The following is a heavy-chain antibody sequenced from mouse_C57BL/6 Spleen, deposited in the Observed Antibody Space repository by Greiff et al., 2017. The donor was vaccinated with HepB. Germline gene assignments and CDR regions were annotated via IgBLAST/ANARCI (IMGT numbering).Heavy chain of an antibody. V-gene: IGHV1-55*01. CDR3: ARYGSSPYYAMDY. CDR1: GYTFTSYW. CDR2: LYPGSGST. J-gene: IGHJ4*01. Sequence: QVQLQQPGAELVKPGASVKMSCKASGYTFTSYWITWVKQRPGQGLEWIGDLYPGSGSTNYNEKFKSKATLTVDTSSSTAYMQLSSLTSEDSAVYYCARYGSSPYYAMDYWGQGTSVTVSS. D-gene: IGHD1-1*01.